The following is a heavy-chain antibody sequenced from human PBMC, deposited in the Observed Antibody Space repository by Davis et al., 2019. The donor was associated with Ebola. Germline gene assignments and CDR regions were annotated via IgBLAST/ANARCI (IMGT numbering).Heavy chain of an antibody. V-gene: IGHV3-15*07. D-gene: IGHD1-26*01. CDR3: TLAGSYSSLDY. Sequence: GESLKISCAASGFTFSNAWMNWVRQAPGKGLEWVGRIKSKTDGGTTDYAAPVKGRFTISRDDSKNTLYLQMNSLKTEDTAVYYCTLAGSYSSLDYWGQGTLVTVSS. J-gene: IGHJ4*02. CDR2: IKSKTDGGTT. CDR1: GFTFSNAW.